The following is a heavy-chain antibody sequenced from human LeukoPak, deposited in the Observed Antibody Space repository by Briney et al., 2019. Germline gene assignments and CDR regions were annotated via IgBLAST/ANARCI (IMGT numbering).Heavy chain of an antibody. CDR1: GFTFSSYA. V-gene: IGHV3-23*01. CDR3: AKDYYDSSGYYAPYYLQL. D-gene: IGHD3-22*01. J-gene: IGHJ1*01. CDR2: IGGRGGST. Sequence: GGSLRLSCAASGFTFSSYAMSWVRQAPGKGLEWVSTIGGRGGSTYYAESVKGRFTISRDNSKNTLYLQMNSLRAEDTAVYYCAKDYYDSSGYYAPYYLQLWGQGTLVTVSS.